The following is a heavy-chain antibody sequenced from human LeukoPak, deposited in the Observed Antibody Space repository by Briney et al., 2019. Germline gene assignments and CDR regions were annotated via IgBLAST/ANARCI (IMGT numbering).Heavy chain of an antibody. Sequence: GESLRLSYAASGFPLGRYFMHWVGPPPGKGGAFVSFIYGDGLTTFYLHSVKDRYTISKDNSQSTLYLEMGSLSAHDLALYYCAREGGGSGLWYYDLWGRGTPVTVSS. D-gene: IGHD3-16*01. CDR1: GFPLGRYF. J-gene: IGHJ2*01. V-gene: IGHV3-64*01. CDR2: IYGDGLTT. CDR3: AREGGGSGLWYYDL.